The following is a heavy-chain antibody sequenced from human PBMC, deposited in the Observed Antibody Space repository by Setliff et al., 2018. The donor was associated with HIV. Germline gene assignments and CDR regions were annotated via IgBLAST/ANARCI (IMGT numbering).Heavy chain of an antibody. CDR3: ARAMRCVVVTYMYYYYGMHV. CDR2: IYHSGST. Sequence: PSETLSLTCTVSGYSISSGYYWGWIRQPPGKGLEWIGSIYHSGSTYYNPSLKSRVTISVDTSKNQFSLKLSSVTAADTAVYYCARAMRCVVVTYMYYYYGMHVWGQGTTVTVSS. D-gene: IGHD2-21*02. CDR1: GYSISSGYY. V-gene: IGHV4-38-2*02. J-gene: IGHJ6*02.